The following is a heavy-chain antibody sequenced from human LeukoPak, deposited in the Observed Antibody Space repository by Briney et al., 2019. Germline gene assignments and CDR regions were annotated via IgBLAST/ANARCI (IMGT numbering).Heavy chain of an antibody. Sequence: GGSLRLSCAASGFTFSSYAMHWVRQAPGKGLEWVAVISYDGSNKYYADSVKGRFTISRDNSKNTLYLQMNSLRAEDTAVYYCARETLSHDAFDIWGQGTMVTVSS. CDR1: GFTFSSYA. V-gene: IGHV3-30-3*01. CDR3: ARETLSHDAFDI. J-gene: IGHJ3*02. CDR2: ISYDGSNK.